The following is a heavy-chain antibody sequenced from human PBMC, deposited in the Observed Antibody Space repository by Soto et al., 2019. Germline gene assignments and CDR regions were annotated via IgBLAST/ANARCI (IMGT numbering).Heavy chain of an antibody. V-gene: IGHV5-51*01. D-gene: IGHD3-10*01. CDR3: ARHGPLFEIAFDI. Sequence: GESLKISCKGSGYSFTSYWIGWVRQMPGKGLEWMGIIYPGDSDTRYSPSFQGQVTISADKSISTAYLQWSSLKASDTATYYCARHGPLFEIAFDIWGQGTMVTVSS. J-gene: IGHJ3*02. CDR1: GYSFTSYW. CDR2: IYPGDSDT.